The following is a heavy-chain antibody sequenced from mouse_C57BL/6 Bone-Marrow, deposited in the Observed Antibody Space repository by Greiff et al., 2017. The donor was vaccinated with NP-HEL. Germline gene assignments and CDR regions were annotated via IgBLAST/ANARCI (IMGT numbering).Heavy chain of an antibody. Sequence: QVQLQQSGAELAKPGASVKLSCKASGYTFTSYWMHWVKQRPGQGLEWIGNINPSSGYTKYNQKFKDKATLTADKSSSTAYMQLSSLTYEDAAVYYCARRGYGNYLDVWGQGTTLTVSS. CDR2: INPSSGYT. D-gene: IGHD1-1*01. CDR1: GYTFTSYW. V-gene: IGHV1-7*01. CDR3: ARRGYGNYLDV. J-gene: IGHJ2*01.